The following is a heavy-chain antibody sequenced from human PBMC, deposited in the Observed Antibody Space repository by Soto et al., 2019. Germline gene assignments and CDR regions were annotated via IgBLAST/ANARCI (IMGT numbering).Heavy chain of an antibody. CDR1: GFTFRSYG. CDR3: AKETVYGAGSYYDY. D-gene: IGHD3-10*01. J-gene: IGHJ4*02. V-gene: IGHV3-30*18. CDR2: ISYDGSNK. Sequence: GGSLRLSCAASGFTFRSYGMNWVRQAPGKGLEWVAVISYDGSNKYYADSVRGRLTISRDNSKNTLYLQMSSLRAEDTAVYYCAKETVYGAGSYYDYWGQGTLVTVSS.